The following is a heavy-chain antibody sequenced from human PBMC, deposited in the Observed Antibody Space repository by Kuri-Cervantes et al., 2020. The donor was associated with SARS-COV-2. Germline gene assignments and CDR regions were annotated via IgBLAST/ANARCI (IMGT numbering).Heavy chain of an antibody. V-gene: IGHV3-9*01. D-gene: IGHD3-10*01. CDR1: GFTFDDYA. Sequence: SLKISCAASGFTFDDYAMHWVRQAPGKGPEWVSGISWNSGSIGYADSVKGRFTISRDNAKNSLYLQMNSLRAEDTAVYYCARDLGPSGFDYWGQGTLVTVSS. CDR2: ISWNSGSI. CDR3: ARDLGPSGFDY. J-gene: IGHJ4*02.